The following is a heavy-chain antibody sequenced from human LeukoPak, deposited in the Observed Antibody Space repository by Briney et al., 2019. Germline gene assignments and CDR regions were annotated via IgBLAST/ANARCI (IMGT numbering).Heavy chain of an antibody. CDR2: ISGSGGST. J-gene: IGHJ4*02. CDR1: GFTFSSYA. Sequence: GGSLRLSCAASGFTFSSYAMSWVRQAPGKGLEWVSAISGSGGSTYYADSVKGRFTISRDNSKNTLYLQMNSLRAEDTAVYYCAKIPYNSYDSSGYFDYWGQGTLVTVSS. V-gene: IGHV3-23*01. CDR3: AKIPYNSYDSSGYFDY. D-gene: IGHD3-22*01.